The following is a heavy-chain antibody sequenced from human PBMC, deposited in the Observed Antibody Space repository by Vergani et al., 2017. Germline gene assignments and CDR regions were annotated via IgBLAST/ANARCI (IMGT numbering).Heavy chain of an antibody. CDR2: ISGSGGFT. CDR1: GFTFSSYS. CDR3: AKDNVPGYYDSSGYCDY. D-gene: IGHD3-22*01. J-gene: IGHJ4*02. Sequence: EVQLVESGGGLVQPGGSLRLSCAASGFTFSSYSMNWVRQAPGKGLGWVSGISGSGGFTYYADSVKGRFTISRDNSKNTMFLQMNNLRAEDTAVYYCAKDNVPGYYDSSGYCDYWGQGTLVTVSS. V-gene: IGHV3-23*04.